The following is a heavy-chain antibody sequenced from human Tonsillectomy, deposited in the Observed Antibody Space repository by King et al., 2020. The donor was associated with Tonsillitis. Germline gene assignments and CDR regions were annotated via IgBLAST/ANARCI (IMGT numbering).Heavy chain of an antibody. CDR3: ARGGDVDASFDY. Sequence: QLVQSGAEVKKPGASVKVSCKASGYTFSSFYMHWVRQAPGQGLEWMGIISPSGGSTSDAQKFQGRVTMAIDTSTTTVYMELNSLRSEDTALYYCARGGDVDASFDYWGPGTLVSVSS. CDR2: ISPSGGST. CDR1: GYTFSSFY. D-gene: IGHD2-15*01. J-gene: IGHJ4*02. V-gene: IGHV1-46*01.